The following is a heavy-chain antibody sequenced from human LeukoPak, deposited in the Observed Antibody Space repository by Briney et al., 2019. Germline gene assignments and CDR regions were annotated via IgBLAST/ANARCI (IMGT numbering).Heavy chain of an antibody. CDR2: ISGSGGST. CDR1: GFTLISYA. J-gene: IGHJ6*02. D-gene: IGHD6-13*01. CDR3: AKDWRAAAVGYGMDV. V-gene: IGHV3-23*01. Sequence: GGSLRLSCAASGFTLISYALGWGRQAPGQGLEWVSAISGSGGSTYYADSVKGRFTISRDNSKNTLYLQMNSLRAEDTAVYYSAKDWRAAAVGYGMDVWGQGTTVTVSS.